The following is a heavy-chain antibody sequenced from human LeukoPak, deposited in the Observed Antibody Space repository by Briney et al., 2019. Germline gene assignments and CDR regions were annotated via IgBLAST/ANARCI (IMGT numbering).Heavy chain of an antibody. D-gene: IGHD2-2*01. Sequence: PSETLSLTCTVSGGSVSSGSYYWSWIRQPPGKGLEWIGYIYYSGSTNYNPSLKSRVTISVDTSKNQFSLKLSSVTAANTAVYYCARDKVVFLPAAMPGNWFDPWGQGTLVTVSS. CDR3: ARDKVVFLPAAMPGNWFDP. CDR1: GGSVSSGSYY. V-gene: IGHV4-61*01. CDR2: IYYSGST. J-gene: IGHJ5*02.